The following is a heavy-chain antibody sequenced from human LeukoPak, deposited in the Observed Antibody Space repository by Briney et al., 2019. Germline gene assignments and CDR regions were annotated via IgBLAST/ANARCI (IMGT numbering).Heavy chain of an antibody. CDR2: SGST. CDR1: GYSISSGYY. J-gene: IGHJ5*02. CDR3: ARTMVRGVPPRNWFDP. V-gene: IGHV4-38-2*02. D-gene: IGHD3-10*01. Sequence: SETLSLTCTVSGYSISSGYYWGWIRQPPGKGLEWIGSGSTYYNPSLKSRVTISVDTSKNQFSLKLSSVTAADTAVYYCARTMVRGVPPRNWFDPWGQGTLVTVSS.